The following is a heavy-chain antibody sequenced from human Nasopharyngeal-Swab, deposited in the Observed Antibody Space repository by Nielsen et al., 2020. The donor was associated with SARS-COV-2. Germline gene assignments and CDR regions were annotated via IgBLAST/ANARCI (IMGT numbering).Heavy chain of an antibody. CDR1: GFTFSSYA. CDR3: AKDPLVTTVTTGYYYYGMDV. CDR2: ISGSGGST. Sequence: GGSLRLSCAASGFTFSSYAMSWVRQAPGKGLEWVSAISGSGGSTYYADSVKGRFTISRDNSKNTLYLQMNSLRAEDTAVYYCAKDPLVTTVTTGYYYYGMDVWGQGTTVTVSS. V-gene: IGHV3-23*01. D-gene: IGHD4-17*01. J-gene: IGHJ6*02.